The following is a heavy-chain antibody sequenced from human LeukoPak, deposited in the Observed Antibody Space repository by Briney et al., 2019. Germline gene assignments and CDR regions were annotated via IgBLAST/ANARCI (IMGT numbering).Heavy chain of an antibody. CDR3: AKELYCSGGSCPNWFDP. CDR2: ISGSGGST. D-gene: IGHD2-15*01. J-gene: IGHJ5*02. Sequence: GGSLRLSCAASGFTFSNSAMNWVRQTPGKGLEWVSAISGSGGSTYYADSVKGRFTISRDNSKNTLYLQMNSLRAEDTAVYYCAKELYCSGGSCPNWFDPWGQGTLVTVSS. V-gene: IGHV3-23*01. CDR1: GFTFSNSA.